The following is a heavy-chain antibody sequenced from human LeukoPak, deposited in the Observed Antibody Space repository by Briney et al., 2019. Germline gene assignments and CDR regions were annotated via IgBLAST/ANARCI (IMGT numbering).Heavy chain of an antibody. D-gene: IGHD1-26*01. V-gene: IGHV3-43*01. J-gene: IGHJ4*02. CDR2: ISWDGGST. Sequence: GGSLRLSCAASGFTFDDYTMHWVRQAPGKGLEWVSLISWDGGSTYXADSVKGRFTISRDNSKNSLYLQMNSLRTEDTALYYCAKDGGRGHLGYWGQGTLVTVSS. CDR3: AKDGGRGHLGY. CDR1: GFTFDDYT.